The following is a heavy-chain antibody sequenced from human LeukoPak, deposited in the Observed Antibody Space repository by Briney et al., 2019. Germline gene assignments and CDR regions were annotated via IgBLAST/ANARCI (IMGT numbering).Heavy chain of an antibody. Sequence: GGSLRLSCAASGFTFSSYSMTWVRQAPGKGLEWVSSIGGTGVSTYYADSVKGRFTISRDNSKNTLYLQMNSLRAEDTAVYYCYILTGYAPYLDYWGQGNLGTVSS. CDR1: GFTFSSYS. CDR3: YILTGYAPYLDY. V-gene: IGHV3-23*01. CDR2: IGGTGVST. J-gene: IGHJ4*02. D-gene: IGHD3-9*01.